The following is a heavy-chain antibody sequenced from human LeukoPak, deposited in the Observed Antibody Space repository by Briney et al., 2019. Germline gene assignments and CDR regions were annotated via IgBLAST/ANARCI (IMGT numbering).Heavy chain of an antibody. J-gene: IGHJ4*02. CDR1: GFAFRRYW. CDR2: INSDGRTT. CDR3: ASTYDYDTSGYYPFDY. Sequence: GGSLRLSCAASGFAFRRYWTHWVRQAPGKGLVWVSHINSDGRTTNYAGSVKGRFTISRDNAKNTLYLQMNSLRVEDTAVYYCASTYDYDTSGYYPFDYWGQGTLVTVSA. V-gene: IGHV3-74*01. D-gene: IGHD3-22*01.